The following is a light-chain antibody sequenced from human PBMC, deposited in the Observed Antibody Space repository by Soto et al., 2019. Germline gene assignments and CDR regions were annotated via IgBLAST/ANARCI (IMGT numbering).Light chain of an antibody. CDR2: DVS. CDR3: SSYTSSSTRV. V-gene: IGLV2-14*01. CDR1: SSDVGGYKY. J-gene: IGLJ1*01. Sequence: HSALPQPASESGSPGQSITVSCTGTSSDVGGYKYVSWYQQHPGKAPKLMIYDVSNRPSGVSNRFSGSKSGNTASLTISGLQAEDEADYYCSSYTSSSTRVFGTGTKVTVL.